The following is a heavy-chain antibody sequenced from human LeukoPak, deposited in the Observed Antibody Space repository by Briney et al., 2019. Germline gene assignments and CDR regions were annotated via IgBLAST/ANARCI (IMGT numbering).Heavy chain of an antibody. CDR2: ISYDGSNK. CDR3: AKDLGPPHLRKAGWFDP. D-gene: IGHD4-17*01. CDR1: GFTFSSYG. Sequence: GGSLRLSCAASGFTFSSYGMHWVRQAPGKGLEWVAVISYDGSNKYYADSVKGRFTISRDNSKNTLYLQMNSLRAEDAAVYYCAKDLGPPHLRKAGWFDPWGQGTLVTVSS. V-gene: IGHV3-30*18. J-gene: IGHJ5*02.